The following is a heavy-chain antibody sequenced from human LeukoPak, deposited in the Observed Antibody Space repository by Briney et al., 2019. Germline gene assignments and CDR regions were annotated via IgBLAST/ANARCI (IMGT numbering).Heavy chain of an antibody. CDR3: ARGDIAVAGRPYYYYGMDV. D-gene: IGHD6-19*01. CDR1: GFAFSSYA. Sequence: GGSLRLSCEGSGFAFSSYAMHWVRQAPGKGLEWVAVISYDGSNKYYADSVKGRFTISRDNSKNTLYLQMNSLRAEDTAVYYCARGDIAVAGRPYYYYGMDVWGQGTTVTVSS. J-gene: IGHJ6*02. CDR2: ISYDGSNK. V-gene: IGHV3-30-3*01.